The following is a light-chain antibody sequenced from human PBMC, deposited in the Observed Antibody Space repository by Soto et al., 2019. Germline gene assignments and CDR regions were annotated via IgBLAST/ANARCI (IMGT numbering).Light chain of an antibody. Sequence: EIVLTQSPATLSLSPGERATLSCRASQSVSSYLAWYQHKPGQAPRLLIYDVSSRATGIPARFSGSGSGTGFTLTISSLGSEDFAVYYCQQRSNWPPLYTFGQGTKLEIK. CDR1: QSVSSY. CDR3: QQRSNWPPLYT. V-gene: IGKV3-11*01. CDR2: DVS. J-gene: IGKJ2*01.